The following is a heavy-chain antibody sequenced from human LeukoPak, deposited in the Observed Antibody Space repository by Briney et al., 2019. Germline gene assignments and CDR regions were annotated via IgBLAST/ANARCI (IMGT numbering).Heavy chain of an antibody. V-gene: IGHV3-30*02. J-gene: IGHJ4*02. Sequence: GGSLRLSCSASGFTFSSFGMHWVRQAPGKGLEWVAFIRRDGDVIYYADSVKGRFTISRDNSRNMVFLQLNSLRAEDTAVYYCASRYYDFWSGYVPQAYYFDYWGQGTLVTVSS. CDR1: GFTFSSFG. CDR2: IRRDGDVI. CDR3: ASRYYDFWSGYVPQAYYFDY. D-gene: IGHD3-3*01.